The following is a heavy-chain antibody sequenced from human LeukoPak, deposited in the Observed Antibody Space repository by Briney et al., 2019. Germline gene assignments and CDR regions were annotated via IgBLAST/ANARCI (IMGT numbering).Heavy chain of an antibody. D-gene: IGHD5-18*01. Sequence: ASVKVSCKASRFTXISSGMQRVRQARGQRLEWIGWIVVGSGNTNYAQKFQERVTITRDMSTSTAYMELSSLRSEDTAVYYCAAPRRGPHTLMDPRDAFDIWGQGTMVTVSS. J-gene: IGHJ3*02. CDR1: RFTXISSG. CDR2: IVVGSGNT. CDR3: AAPRRGPHTLMDPRDAFDI. V-gene: IGHV1-58*02.